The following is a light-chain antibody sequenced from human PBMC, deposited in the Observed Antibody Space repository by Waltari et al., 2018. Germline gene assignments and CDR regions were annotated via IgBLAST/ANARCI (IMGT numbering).Light chain of an antibody. J-gene: IGLJ1*01. CDR3: SSYRSDNTLA. CDR2: DVR. CDR1: SDDVGGYDK. V-gene: IGLV2-14*03. Sequence: QSALTQPASVTGSPGQSTIISCIGTSDDVGGYDKVSWYQQHPGKAPRLIIFDVRSRHTGVSTRFPASKSGNTASLTISGLQAEDEADYFCSSYRSDNTLAFGTGTKVTVL.